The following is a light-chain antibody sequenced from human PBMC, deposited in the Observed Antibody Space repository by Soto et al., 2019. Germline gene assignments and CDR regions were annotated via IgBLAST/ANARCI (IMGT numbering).Light chain of an antibody. CDR3: QHYNTWPWT. Sequence: EIVLTQSPDLLSLSPGERATLSGRASHSVSSSLAWYQQKPGQAPRLLISGASTRAAGIPARFSGSGSGTEFTLTIGSLQSEDFAVYYCQHYNTWPWTFGQGTKVDIK. J-gene: IGKJ1*01. V-gene: IGKV3-15*01. CDR2: GAS. CDR1: HSVSSS.